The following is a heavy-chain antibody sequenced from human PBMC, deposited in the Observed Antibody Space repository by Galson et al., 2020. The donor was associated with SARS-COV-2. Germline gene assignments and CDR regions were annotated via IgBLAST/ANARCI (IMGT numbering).Heavy chain of an antibody. Sequence: SQTLSLTCTVSGGSISSSIYFWGWIRQPPGKALQWIGTTYDSGSTYYDPSLKSRLTISVDTSKNQFSLKLSSVTAADTAVYYCARHGRGELLFPFAYGGQGILVTVSS. CDR2: TYDSGST. V-gene: IGHV4-39*01. J-gene: IGHJ4*02. CDR3: ARHGRGELLFPFAY. CDR1: GGSISSSIYF. D-gene: IGHD1-26*01.